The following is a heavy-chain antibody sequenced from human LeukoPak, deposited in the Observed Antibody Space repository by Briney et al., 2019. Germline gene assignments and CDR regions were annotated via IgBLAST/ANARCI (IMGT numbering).Heavy chain of an antibody. J-gene: IGHJ5*02. CDR3: AKDGAQYSSGPECDP. D-gene: IGHD6-19*01. Sequence: QPGGSLRLSCAASGLHFSGTAMSWVRQAPGKGLEWVSAISHDGMNAYYADSVKGRFTISRDNSKETVSLEMSSLTAADTGVYYCAKDGAQYSSGPECDPRGQGALVTVSP. CDR2: ISHDGMNA. CDR1: GLHFSGTA. V-gene: IGHV3-23*01.